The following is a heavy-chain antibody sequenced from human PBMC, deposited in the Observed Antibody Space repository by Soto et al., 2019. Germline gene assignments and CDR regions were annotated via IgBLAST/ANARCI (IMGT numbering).Heavy chain of an antibody. CDR3: ARDPAVYDSSGYPRRYYYYGMDV. CDR1: GGSISSGDYY. CDR2: IYYSGST. Sequence: PSETLSLTCTVSGGSISSGDYYWSWIRQTPGKGQEWIGYIYYSGSTYYNPSLKSRVTISVDTSKNQFSLKLSSVTAADTAVYYCARDPAVYDSSGYPRRYYYYGMDVWGQGTTVTVSS. J-gene: IGHJ6*02. V-gene: IGHV4-30-4*01. D-gene: IGHD3-22*01.